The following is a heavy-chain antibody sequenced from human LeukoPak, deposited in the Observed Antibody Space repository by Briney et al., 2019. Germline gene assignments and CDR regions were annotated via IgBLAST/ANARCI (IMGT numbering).Heavy chain of an antibody. CDR2: INHSGST. CDR3: ARGGYYDILTGYCDTFDI. V-gene: IGHV4-34*01. CDR1: VGSFSGYY. Sequence: SSETLPLTCAVYVGSFSGYYWTWVRQPPGKGLEWIGEINHSGSTNYNPSLKSRVIISVDPSKNQFSLKLRSVTAADTAVYYCARGGYYDILTGYCDTFDIWGQGTTVTVSS. J-gene: IGHJ3*02. D-gene: IGHD3-9*01.